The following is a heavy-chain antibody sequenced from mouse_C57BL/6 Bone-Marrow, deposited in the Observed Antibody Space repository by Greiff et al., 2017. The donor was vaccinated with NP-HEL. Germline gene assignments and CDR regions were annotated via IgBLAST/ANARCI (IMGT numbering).Heavy chain of an antibody. CDR3: ARSSKLYYYAMDY. J-gene: IGHJ4*01. Sequence: QVQLRQPGAELVKPGASVKLSCKASGYTFTSYWMHWVKQRPGRGLEWIGRIDPNSGGTKYNEKFKSKATLTVDKPSSTAYMQLSSLTSEDSAVYYCARSSKLYYYAMDYWGQGTSVTVSS. V-gene: IGHV1-72*01. CDR2: IDPNSGGT. CDR1: GYTFTSYW. D-gene: IGHD1-1*01.